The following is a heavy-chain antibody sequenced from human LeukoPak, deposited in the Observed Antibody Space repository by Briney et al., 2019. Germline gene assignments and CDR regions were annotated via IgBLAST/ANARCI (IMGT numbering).Heavy chain of an antibody. CDR1: GGTFSSYA. D-gene: IGHD3-22*01. J-gene: IGHJ4*02. V-gene: IGHV1-69*01. CDR2: IIPIFGTA. CDR3: ASDDSSGYYGSAMKSFDY. Sequence: SSVKVSCKASGGTFSSYAISWVRQAPGQGLEWMGGIIPIFGTANYAQKFQGRVTITADESTSTAYMELSSLRSEDTAVYYCASDDSSGYYGSAMKSFDYWGQGTLVTVSS.